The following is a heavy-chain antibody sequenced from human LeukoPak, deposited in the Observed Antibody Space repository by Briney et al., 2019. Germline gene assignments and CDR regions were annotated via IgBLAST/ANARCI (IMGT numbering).Heavy chain of an antibody. CDR1: GCTFNSYA. CDR2: ISGSGGST. J-gene: IGHJ4*02. V-gene: IGHV3-23*01. D-gene: IGHD3-22*01. Sequence: PGGSLRLSCAASGCTFNSYAMNWVRQAPGKGLEWVSGISGSGGSTDYADSVKGRFTISRDNSKNTVYMQMNSLRAEDTAVYYCAKRSGSSGYYTLFDYWGQGTLVTVSS. CDR3: AKRSGSSGYYTLFDY.